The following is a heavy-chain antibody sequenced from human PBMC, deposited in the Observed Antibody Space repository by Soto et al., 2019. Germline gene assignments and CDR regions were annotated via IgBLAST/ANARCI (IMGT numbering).Heavy chain of an antibody. D-gene: IGHD6-19*01. CDR3: ARSVEGHFDY. Sequence: EVQLVESGGNLVQPGGSLRLSCAASGFRFSIYSMNWVRQAPGKGLEWSAYITSDTKTIKYADSVRGRFTISRDNGKNSVYLQMNSLRDEDTAVYYYARSVEGHFDYWGQGTVVTVS. CDR2: ITSDTKTI. J-gene: IGHJ4*02. CDR1: GFRFSIYS. V-gene: IGHV3-48*02.